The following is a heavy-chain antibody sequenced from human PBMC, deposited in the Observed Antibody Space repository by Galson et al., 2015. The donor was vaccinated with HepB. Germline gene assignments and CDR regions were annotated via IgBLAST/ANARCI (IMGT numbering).Heavy chain of an antibody. CDR2: ISTNGATT. J-gene: IGHJ4*02. CDR3: AKVFPEKTDGCDRQTLYSFDT. CDR1: GLTLSSYT. Sequence: SLRLSCAASGLTLSSYTMSWVRQSPGRGLQWVSYISTNGATTYSADSMKGRFFISRDNSQNTLFLQMNSLRADDTAIYFCAKVFPEKTDGCDRQTLYSFDTWGQGTRVTVSS. D-gene: IGHD5-24*01. V-gene: IGHV3-23*01.